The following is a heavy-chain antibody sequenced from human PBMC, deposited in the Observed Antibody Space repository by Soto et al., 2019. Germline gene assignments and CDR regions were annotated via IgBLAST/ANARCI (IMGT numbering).Heavy chain of an antibody. CDR1: GFTFSDYH. CDR2: MSGSGSTI. CDR3: ARDPAYCGGDCLGAFDL. J-gene: IGHJ3*01. D-gene: IGHD2-21*02. V-gene: IGHV3-11*01. Sequence: QAQLVESGGGVVKTGGSLRLSCVASGFTFSDYHMSWVRQAPGSGPEWITAMSGSGSTIFYAEAVKGRFTISWDNAKNSLYLQMNNLRDEDTALYFCARDPAYCGGDCLGAFDLWGPGTMVTFSS.